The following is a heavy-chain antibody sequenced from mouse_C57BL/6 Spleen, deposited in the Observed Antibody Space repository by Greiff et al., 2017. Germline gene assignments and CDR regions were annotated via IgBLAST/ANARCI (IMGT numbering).Heavy chain of an antibody. CDR2: IRNKANGYTT. D-gene: IGHD3-2*02. Sequence: DVKLQESGGGLVQPGGSLSLSCAASGFTFTDSYMSWVRQPPGKALEWLGFIRNKANGYTTEYSASVKGRFTISRDNSQSILYLQMNALRAEDSATYYCARQTAQATGAMDYWGQGTSVTVSS. V-gene: IGHV7-3*01. J-gene: IGHJ4*01. CDR1: GFTFTDSY. CDR3: ARQTAQATGAMDY.